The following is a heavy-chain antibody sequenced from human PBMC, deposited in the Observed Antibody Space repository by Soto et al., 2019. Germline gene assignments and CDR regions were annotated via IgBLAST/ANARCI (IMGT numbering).Heavy chain of an antibody. Sequence: QITLKESGPTLVKPTQPLTLTCTFSGFSLSTSGVGVGWIHQPPGKALEWLALIYWNDDKRYSPSLKSRLTITKDTSKNQVVLTMTNMDPVDTATYDCAHRRDWNYVGGGMDVWGQGTTLTVSS. CDR2: IYWNDDK. J-gene: IGHJ6*02. V-gene: IGHV2-5*01. CDR3: AHRRDWNYVGGGMDV. D-gene: IGHD1-7*01. CDR1: GFSLSTSGVG.